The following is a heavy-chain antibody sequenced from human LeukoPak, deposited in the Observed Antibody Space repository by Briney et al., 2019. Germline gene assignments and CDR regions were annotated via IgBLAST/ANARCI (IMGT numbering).Heavy chain of an antibody. V-gene: IGHV1-18*01. CDR2: ISAYTGNT. CDR3: AREGYCSGGSCLRVLRVDYYMDV. CDR1: GYTFSSYG. D-gene: IGHD2-15*01. Sequence: ASVKVSCKASGYTFSSYGISWVRQAPGQGLGWMGWISAYTGNTNYAEKFQDRVTMTTDTFTSTAYMELRSLRSDDTAVYYCAREGYCSGGSCLRVLRVDYYMDVWGKGTTVTVSS. J-gene: IGHJ6*03.